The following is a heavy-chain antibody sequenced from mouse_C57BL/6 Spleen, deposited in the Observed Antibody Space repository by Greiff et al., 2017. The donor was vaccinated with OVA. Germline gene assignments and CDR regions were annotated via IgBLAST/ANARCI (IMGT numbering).Heavy chain of an antibody. D-gene: IGHD2-5*01. V-gene: IGHV2-5*01. CDR3: AKNSNYEGYYAMDY. CDR2: IWRGGST. CDR1: GFSLTSYG. J-gene: IGHJ4*01. Sequence: VQLQQSGPGLVQPSQSLSITCTVSGFSLTSYGVHWVRQSPGKGLEWLGVIWRGGSTDYNAAFMSRLSITKDNSKSQVFFKMNSLQADDTAIYYCAKNSNYEGYYAMDYWGQGTSVTVSS.